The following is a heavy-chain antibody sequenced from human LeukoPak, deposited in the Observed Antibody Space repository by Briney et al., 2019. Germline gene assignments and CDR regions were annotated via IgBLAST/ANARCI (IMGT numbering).Heavy chain of an antibody. CDR3: AKDNRSGLYDSSGYWGGYNWFDP. J-gene: IGHJ5*02. D-gene: IGHD3-22*01. CDR1: GFTFSSYA. CDR2: ISGSGGST. V-gene: IGHV3-23*01. Sequence: GGSLRLSCAASGFTFSSYAMSWVRQAPGKGLEWVSAISGSGGSTYYADSVKGRFTISRDNSKNPLYPQMNSLRAEDTALYYCAKDNRSGLYDSSGYWGGYNWFDPWGQGTLVTVSS.